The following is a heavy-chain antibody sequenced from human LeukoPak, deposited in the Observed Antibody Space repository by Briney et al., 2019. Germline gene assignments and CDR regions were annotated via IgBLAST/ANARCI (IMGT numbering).Heavy chain of an antibody. V-gene: IGHV3-30*18. D-gene: IGHD6-13*01. CDR2: ISYDGSNK. CDR1: GFTFSSYA. Sequence: GGSLRLSCAASGFTFSSYAMHWVRQAPGKGLEWVAVISYDGSNKYYADSVKGRFTISRDNSKNTLYPQMNSLRAEDTAVYYCAKNAAGLNHYYYYGMDVWGQGTTVTVSS. J-gene: IGHJ6*02. CDR3: AKNAAGLNHYYYYGMDV.